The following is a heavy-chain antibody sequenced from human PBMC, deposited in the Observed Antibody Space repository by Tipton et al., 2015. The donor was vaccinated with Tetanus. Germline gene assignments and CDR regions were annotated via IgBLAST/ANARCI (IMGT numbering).Heavy chain of an antibody. J-gene: IGHJ3*02. V-gene: IGHV4-39*01. CDR2: IYYSGST. CDR1: GGSISSSSYY. Sequence: TLSLTCTVSGGSISSSSYYWGWIRQPPGKGLEWIGSIYYSGSTYYNPSLKSRVTISVDTSKNQFSPKLSSVTAADTAVYYCARHDYGDYGAFDIWGQGTMVTVSS. CDR3: ARHDYGDYGAFDI. D-gene: IGHD4-17*01.